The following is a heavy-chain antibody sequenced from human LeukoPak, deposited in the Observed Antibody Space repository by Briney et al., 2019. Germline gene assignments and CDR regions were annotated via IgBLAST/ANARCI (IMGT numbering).Heavy chain of an antibody. CDR2: ISGSGGST. Sequence: GGSLRLSCAASGFTFSSYAMSWVRQAPGKGLEWVSAISGSGGSTYYADSVKGRFTISRDNSKNTLYLQMNSLRAADTAVYYCATDGRITMVRGVIKDYYYYGMDIWGQGTTVTVSS. J-gene: IGHJ6*02. V-gene: IGHV3-23*01. CDR1: GFTFSSYA. CDR3: ATDGRITMVRGVIKDYYYYGMDI. D-gene: IGHD3-10*01.